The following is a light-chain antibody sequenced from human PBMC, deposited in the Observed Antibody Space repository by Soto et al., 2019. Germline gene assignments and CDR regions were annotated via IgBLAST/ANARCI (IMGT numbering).Light chain of an antibody. V-gene: IGKV1-39*01. CDR2: AAS. CDR3: QQSYSPART. CDR1: QTISNY. J-gene: IGKJ1*01. Sequence: DIQMTQSPSSLSASVGDRVTITCRASQTISNYLNWYQQKPGKAPKLLIYAASSLQRGVPSRFSGSGSGTGFTLTISSLQPEDFATYYCQQSYSPARTFGQGTKVEIK.